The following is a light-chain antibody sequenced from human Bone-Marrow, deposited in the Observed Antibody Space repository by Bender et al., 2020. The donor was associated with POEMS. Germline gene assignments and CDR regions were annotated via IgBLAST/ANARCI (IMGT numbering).Light chain of an antibody. CDR2: ANT. Sequence: QSVLTQPPSVSGAPGQRVTISCTGSSSNIGPTYDVHWYQQLPGAAPKLLIYANTNRPSGVPDRFSGSKSGSSASLAISGLQAEDEADYYCSSPTVNNIYAFGTGTKVTVL. J-gene: IGLJ1*01. CDR3: SSPTVNNIYA. CDR1: SSNIGPTYD. V-gene: IGLV1-40*01.